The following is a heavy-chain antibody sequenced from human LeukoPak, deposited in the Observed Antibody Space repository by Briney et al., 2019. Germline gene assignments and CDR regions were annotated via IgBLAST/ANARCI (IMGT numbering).Heavy chain of an antibody. J-gene: IGHJ3*02. CDR3: ARFQSRYENLRSDI. V-gene: IGHV4-30-4*08. CDR1: GGSMSSGDYY. Sequence: SETLSLTCTVSGGSMSSGDYYYTWIRQPPGKGLEWIGFIYNSGSPYYIPSLKSRSTISIDTSKNQFSMKLRSVTAADTAVYYWARFQSRYENLRSDIGGPGTMVTFSS. D-gene: IGHD3-16*02. CDR2: IYNSGSP.